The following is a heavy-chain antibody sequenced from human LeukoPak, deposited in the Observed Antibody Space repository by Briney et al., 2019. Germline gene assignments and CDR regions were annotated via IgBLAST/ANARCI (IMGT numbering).Heavy chain of an antibody. Sequence: GGSLRLSCAASGFTFSSYSITWVRQAPGKGLEWVSSISSSSSYIYYADSVKGRFTISRDNAKNSLYLQMNSLRAEDTAVYYCARDLTKEFDYWGQGTLVTVSS. V-gene: IGHV3-21*01. D-gene: IGHD2-8*01. CDR3: ARDLTKEFDY. CDR1: GFTFSSYS. J-gene: IGHJ4*02. CDR2: ISSSSSYI.